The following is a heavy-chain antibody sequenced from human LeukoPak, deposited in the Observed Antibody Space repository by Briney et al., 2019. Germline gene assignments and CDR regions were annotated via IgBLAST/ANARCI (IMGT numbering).Heavy chain of an antibody. Sequence: GGSLRLSCEASGFTFSGHWMTWVRQSPGKGPEWVANIKQDGSEKYYLDSVKGRSTISRDNAKNSLYLQMNSLRAEDTAVYYCARGDYGGDYFDYWGQGTLVTVSS. D-gene: IGHD4-23*01. V-gene: IGHV3-7*05. CDR2: IKQDGSEK. CDR3: ARGDYGGDYFDY. J-gene: IGHJ4*02. CDR1: GFTFSGHW.